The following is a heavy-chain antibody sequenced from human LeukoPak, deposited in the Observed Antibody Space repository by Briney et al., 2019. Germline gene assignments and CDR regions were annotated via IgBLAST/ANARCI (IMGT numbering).Heavy chain of an antibody. Sequence: SVKVSCRASGGTFSSYAISWVRQAPGQGLEWMGGIIPIFGTANYAQKFQGRVTITADESTSTAYMELSSLRSEDTAVYYCARDAGILTGYFFGMDVWGKGTTVTVSS. CDR3: ARDAGILTGYFFGMDV. CDR1: GGTFSSYA. V-gene: IGHV1-69*01. J-gene: IGHJ6*04. D-gene: IGHD3-9*01. CDR2: IIPIFGTA.